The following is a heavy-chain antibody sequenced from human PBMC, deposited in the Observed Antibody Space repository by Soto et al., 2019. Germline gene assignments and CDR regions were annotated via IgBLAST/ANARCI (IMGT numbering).Heavy chain of an antibody. D-gene: IGHD4-17*01. CDR2: IYHSGST. CDR1: GGSISSGGYS. V-gene: IGHV4-30-2*01. CDR3: ARAQDDYGDWNWFEP. J-gene: IGHJ5*02. Sequence: PSATLSLTCAVSGGSISSGGYSWSWIRQPPGKGLEWIGYIYHSGSTYYNPSLKSRVTISVDRSKNQFSLKLSSVTAADTAVYYCARAQDDYGDWNWFEPWGQGTLVTVSS.